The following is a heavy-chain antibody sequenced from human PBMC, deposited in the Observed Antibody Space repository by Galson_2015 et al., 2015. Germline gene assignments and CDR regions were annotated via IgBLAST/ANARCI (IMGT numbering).Heavy chain of an antibody. CDR3: AREFHPGHWFDP. Sequence: SVKVSCKSSGYTFTSYDINWVRQATGQGLEWMGWMNPNSGNTGYAQKFQGRVTMTRNTSISTAYMELSSLRSEDTAVYYCAREFHPGHWFDPWGQGTLVTVSS. CDR2: MNPNSGNT. V-gene: IGHV1-8*01. J-gene: IGHJ5*02. CDR1: GYTFTSYD.